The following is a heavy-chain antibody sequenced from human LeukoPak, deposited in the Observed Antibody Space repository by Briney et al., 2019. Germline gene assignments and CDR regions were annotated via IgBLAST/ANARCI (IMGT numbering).Heavy chain of an antibody. CDR1: GYTFTGYY. Sequence: ASVKVSCKASGYTFTGYYMHWVRQAPGQGLEWMGWINPNSGGTNYAQKFQGRVTMTRDTSISTAYMELSRLRSDDTAVYYCAREEAGIAAAVNDAFDIWGQGTMVTVSS. J-gene: IGHJ3*02. D-gene: IGHD6-13*01. CDR2: INPNSGGT. V-gene: IGHV1-2*02. CDR3: AREEAGIAAAVNDAFDI.